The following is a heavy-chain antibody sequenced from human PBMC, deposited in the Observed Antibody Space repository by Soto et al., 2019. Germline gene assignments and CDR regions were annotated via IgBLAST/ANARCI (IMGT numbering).Heavy chain of an antibody. D-gene: IGHD6-19*01. CDR1: GYTFTGDH. J-gene: IGHJ4*02. V-gene: IGHV1-46*03. CDR2: INPNSGGV. Sequence: QVQLVQSGPEVKKPGASVKVSCKASGYTFTGDHMHWVRQAPGQGLEWMGRINPNSGGVNYAQKFQGRVTMTRDTSASVAYMELGSLRSDDPAVYYCARGEVHSSGWNFDYWGQGTLVIVSS. CDR3: ARGEVHSSGWNFDY.